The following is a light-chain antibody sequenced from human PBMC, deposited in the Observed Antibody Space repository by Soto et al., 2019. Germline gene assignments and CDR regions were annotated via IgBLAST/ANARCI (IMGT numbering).Light chain of an antibody. CDR1: QSLLHSNGYNY. J-gene: IGKJ3*01. V-gene: IGKV2-28*01. Sequence: DIVMTQSPLSLPVTPGEPASISCRSSQSLLHSNGYNYLDWYLQKPGQSPQLLIYLGSNRASGVPGRFSGSGSGTDFTLKISRVEAEDVGVYYCKQALKTPFTFGPGTKVDIK. CDR3: KQALKTPFT. CDR2: LGS.